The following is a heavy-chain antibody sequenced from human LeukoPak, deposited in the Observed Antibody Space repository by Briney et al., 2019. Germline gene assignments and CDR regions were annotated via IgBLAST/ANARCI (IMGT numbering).Heavy chain of an antibody. V-gene: IGHV5-51*01. D-gene: IGHD2-2*01. J-gene: IGHJ4*02. CDR2: IYPGDSDT. CDR1: GYSFTSYW. CDR3: ARIPLSDIVVVPAALDY. Sequence: GASLQISCKGSGYSFTSYWIGWVRQVPGKGLEWMGIIYPGDSDTKYSPSFQGQVTISADKSISTAYLQWSSLKASDTAMYYCARIPLSDIVVVPAALDYWGQGTLVTVSS.